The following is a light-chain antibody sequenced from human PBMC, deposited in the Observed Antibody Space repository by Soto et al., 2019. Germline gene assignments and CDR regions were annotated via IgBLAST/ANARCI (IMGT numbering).Light chain of an antibody. V-gene: IGKV3-11*01. Sequence: EIVLTQSPGTLSLSPGERATLSCRTSQNINKYLAWYQQKPGQAPRLLIYDASNRATGIPARFSGSGSGTDFTLTISILEPEDFAVYYCQQRSNWPITFGQGTRLEMK. J-gene: IGKJ5*01. CDR1: QNINKY. CDR3: QQRSNWPIT. CDR2: DAS.